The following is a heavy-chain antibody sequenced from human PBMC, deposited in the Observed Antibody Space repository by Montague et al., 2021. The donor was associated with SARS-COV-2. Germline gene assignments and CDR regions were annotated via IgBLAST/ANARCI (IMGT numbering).Heavy chain of an antibody. J-gene: IGHJ6*02. CDR2: IYYSGXT. D-gene: IGHD3-3*01. CDR1: GGSISSSSYY. Sequence: SETLSLTCTVSGGSISSSSYYWGWLRQPPGKGLEWFGCIYYSGXTXYXXXXKXRVTISVDTSKNQFSLKLSSVTAADTAVYYCASDGPQRLDRLAGFDVWGQGTMVTVSS. CDR3: ASDGPQRLDRLAGFDV. V-gene: IGHV4-39*07.